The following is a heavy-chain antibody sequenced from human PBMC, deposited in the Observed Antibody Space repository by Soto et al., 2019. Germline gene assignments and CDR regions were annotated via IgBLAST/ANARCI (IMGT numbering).Heavy chain of an antibody. CDR2: INPKSDDT. CDR1: GYPFSDNQ. D-gene: IGHD4-4*01. Sequence: GASVKVSCKASGYPFSDNQIHWLRRAPGQGLEWMGRINPKSDDTNYAQKFQGRVTMTRDTSIDTAYLELTGLTSDDTATYYCARKHSLDYIRWGLDPWGQGTLVP. CDR3: ARKHSLDYIRWGLDP. V-gene: IGHV1-2*02. J-gene: IGHJ5*02.